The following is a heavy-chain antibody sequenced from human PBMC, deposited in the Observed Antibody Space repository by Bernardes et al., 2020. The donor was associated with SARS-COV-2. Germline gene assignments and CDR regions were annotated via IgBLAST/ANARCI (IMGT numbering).Heavy chain of an antibody. CDR2: ISSSGSVR. Sequence: GGSLRLSCAASGFTFSDYYMSWIRQAPGKGLEWVSYISSSGSVRYYADSVKGRFTISRDYSKSTLYLQMNSLSEDDTAVYYCVKRRAIFELWAGNFDYWGQGTLVTVSS. CDR1: GFTFSDYY. D-gene: IGHD3-9*01. J-gene: IGHJ4*02. CDR3: VKRRAIFELWAGNFDY. V-gene: IGHV3-11*04.